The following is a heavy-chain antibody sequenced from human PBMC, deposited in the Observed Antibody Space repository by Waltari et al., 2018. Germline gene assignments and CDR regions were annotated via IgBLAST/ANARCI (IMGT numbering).Heavy chain of an antibody. D-gene: IGHD3-10*01. Sequence: QVQLVQSGAEVRKPGASVKVSCKVSGYSLSELSMHWVRQAPGKGLEWVGGLDPEHEETGYAQKFQGRVTMTEDTSTDTAYMELSSLRSDDTAVYYCTTDIMLRVFSNVWGQGTTVTVSS. CDR2: LDPEHEET. J-gene: IGHJ6*02. CDR3: TTDIMLRVFSNV. V-gene: IGHV1-24*01. CDR1: GYSLSELS.